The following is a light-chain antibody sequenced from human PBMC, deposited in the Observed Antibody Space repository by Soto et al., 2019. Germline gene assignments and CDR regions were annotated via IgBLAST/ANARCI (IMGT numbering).Light chain of an antibody. CDR1: QSVNRY. CDR3: QQRDIWPWT. J-gene: IGKJ1*01. Sequence: EIVLTQSAATLSWSAGERATLSWWASQSVNRYLVWYQQKPGQAPRLLMYDASKRATGIPARFSGSGSGTDFNLTISSLETEDFAVYYCQQRDIWPWTFGQGTKVDI. V-gene: IGKV3-11*01. CDR2: DAS.